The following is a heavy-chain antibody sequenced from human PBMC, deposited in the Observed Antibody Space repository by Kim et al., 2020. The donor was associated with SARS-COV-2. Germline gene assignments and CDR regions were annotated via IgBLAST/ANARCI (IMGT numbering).Heavy chain of an antibody. CDR2: IKSKTDGGTT. D-gene: IGHD5-12*01. Sequence: GGSLRLSCAASGFTFSNAWMSWVRQAPGKGLEWVGRIKSKTDGGTTDYAAPVKGRFNISRDDSKNTLYLQMNSLKTEDTAVYYCTTDIEDIVATITLVKDYWGQGTLVTVSS. CDR3: TTDIEDIVATITLVKDY. J-gene: IGHJ4*02. V-gene: IGHV3-15*01. CDR1: GFTFSNAW.